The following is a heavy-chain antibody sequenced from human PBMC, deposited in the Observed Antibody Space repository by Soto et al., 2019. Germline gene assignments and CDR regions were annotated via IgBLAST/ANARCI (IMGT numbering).Heavy chain of an antibody. Sequence: QVQLQESGPGLVKPSETLSLTYNVSGGSISSYYWSWVRQPPGKGLEFIGYIYYSGSTNYNPSLKSRVTISVDTSKNQFSLKLSSVTAADTAVYYCARRPGFGHAFDIWGQGTMVTVSS. V-gene: IGHV4-59*08. D-gene: IGHD3-10*01. CDR2: IYYSGST. CDR1: GGSISSYY. CDR3: ARRPGFGHAFDI. J-gene: IGHJ3*02.